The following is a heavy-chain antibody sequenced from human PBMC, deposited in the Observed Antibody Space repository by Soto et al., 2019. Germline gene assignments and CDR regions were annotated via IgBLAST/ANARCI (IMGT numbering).Heavy chain of an antibody. V-gene: IGHV3-74*01. J-gene: IGHJ4*02. CDR3: TRDIGGKGAY. D-gene: IGHD3-10*01. CDR1: GFTFSSYW. CDR2: IDEYGNTI. Sequence: EVQLVESGGGLVQPGGSLRLSCATSGFTFSSYWMHWVRQVPGKGLLWVSRIDEYGNTINYADSVRGRFTISRDNARNTLYLERNSLRAEDTALYYCTRDIGGKGAYWGPGTLVTVSS.